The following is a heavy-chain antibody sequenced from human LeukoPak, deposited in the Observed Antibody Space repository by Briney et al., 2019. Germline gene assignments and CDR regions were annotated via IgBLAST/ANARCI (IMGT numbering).Heavy chain of an antibody. Sequence: PSETLSLTCTVSGYSISSDYYWGWIRQPPGKGLEWIALIYHSGTTYYNPSLKSRVTISVDTSKNQFSLKLSSVTAADTAVYYCARVWAPGYYYYMDVWGKGTTVTVSS. CDR3: ARVWAPGYYYYMDV. CDR1: GYSISSDYY. J-gene: IGHJ6*03. V-gene: IGHV4-38-2*02. D-gene: IGHD3-16*01. CDR2: IYHSGTT.